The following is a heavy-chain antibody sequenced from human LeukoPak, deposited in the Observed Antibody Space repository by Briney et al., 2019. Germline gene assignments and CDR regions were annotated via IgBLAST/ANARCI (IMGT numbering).Heavy chain of an antibody. D-gene: IGHD3-22*01. V-gene: IGHV3-23*01. Sequence: GGSLRLSCVASGITYEDYAFSWVRQAPGKGLEWVSVISGGGRSTSYADSLKGRFTISRDNSKNTLYLQMNSLRAEDTAVYYCAQLDVLRSDYFESWGQGTPVTVSS. CDR2: ISGGGRST. CDR1: GITYEDYA. CDR3: AQLDVLRSDYFES. J-gene: IGHJ4*02.